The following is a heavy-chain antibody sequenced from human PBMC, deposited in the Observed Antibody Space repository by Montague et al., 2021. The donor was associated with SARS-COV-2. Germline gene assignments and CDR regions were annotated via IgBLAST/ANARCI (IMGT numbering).Heavy chain of an antibody. CDR2: IFYSGIT. V-gene: IGHV4-39*01. CDR1: GDSIRSIMYY. Sequence: SETLSLTCTVSGDSIRSIMYYWGWIRQPPGKGLEWIGIIFYSGITYYIPSLKSRVTISVDTSKNQFSLKLSSVTAADTAVYYCASVGFSGIICNWFDPWGQGTRVTVSS. J-gene: IGHJ5*01. CDR3: ASVGFSGIICNWFDP. D-gene: IGHD5-12*01.